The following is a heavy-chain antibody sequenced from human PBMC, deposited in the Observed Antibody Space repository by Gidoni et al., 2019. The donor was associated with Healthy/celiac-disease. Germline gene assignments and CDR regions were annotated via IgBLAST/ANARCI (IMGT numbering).Heavy chain of an antibody. Sequence: EVQLVESGGGLVQTGGSLRFSCAASGFTFSSYALQWVRQAPGKGLEYVSAISSNGGSTYYANSVKGRFTISRDNSKNTLYLQMGSLRAEYMSVYYCARVDSTMVREKLFDYWGQGTLVTVSS. CDR3: ARVDSTMVREKLFDY. D-gene: IGHD3-10*01. CDR1: GFTFSSYA. V-gene: IGHV3-64*01. J-gene: IGHJ4*02. CDR2: ISSNGGST.